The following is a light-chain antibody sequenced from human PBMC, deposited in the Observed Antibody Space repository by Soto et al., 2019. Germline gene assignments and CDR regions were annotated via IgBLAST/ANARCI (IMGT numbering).Light chain of an antibody. J-gene: IGLJ2*01. V-gene: IGLV1-44*01. CDR1: TSNIGSQT. CDR2: IDN. CDR3: ASLDDSLNGPV. Sequence: QSVLTQPPSASGTPGQRVSISCSGSTSNIGSQTVNWYQRLPGTAPKLLIYIDNQRPTGVPDRFSGSKSGTSASLAISGHQSEDEADYFCASLDDSLNGPVFGGGTKLTVL.